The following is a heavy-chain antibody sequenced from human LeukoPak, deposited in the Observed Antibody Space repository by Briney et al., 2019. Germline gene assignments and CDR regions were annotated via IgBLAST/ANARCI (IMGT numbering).Heavy chain of an antibody. CDR2: IYYSGST. J-gene: IGHJ2*01. D-gene: IGHD4-23*01. V-gene: IGHV4-59*02. CDR3: ARNSGWDFDV. Sequence: SETLSLTCTDTGGSVNSYYWNWLRQPPGRELEWIGYIYYSGSTNYNPSLKSRVTISVDTSKNQFSLRLTSVTAAVTAVYYCARNSGWDFDVWGRGTLVTVSS. CDR1: GGSVNSYY.